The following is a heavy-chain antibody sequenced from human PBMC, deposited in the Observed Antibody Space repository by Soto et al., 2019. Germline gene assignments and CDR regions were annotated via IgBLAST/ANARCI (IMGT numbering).Heavy chain of an antibody. CDR2: MNANSGNT. CDR1: GFTFTDYD. D-gene: IGHD3-16*02. CDR3: ARGQYRRLDY. Sequence: ASVKVSCKXSGFTFTDYDINWVRQASGQGLEWMGWMNANSGNTGYAQNFQGRVTMTRTTSSPTAYMELSGLESEDTAVYYCARGQYRRLDYWGQGTQVTVSS. J-gene: IGHJ4*02. V-gene: IGHV1-8*01.